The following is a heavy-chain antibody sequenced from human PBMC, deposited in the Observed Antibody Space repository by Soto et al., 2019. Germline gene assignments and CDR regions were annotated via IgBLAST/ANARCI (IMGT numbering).Heavy chain of an antibody. D-gene: IGHD5-12*01. J-gene: IGHJ4*02. CDR1: GYTFSNYG. Sequence: QVQLVQSGAEVKKPGASVKVSCKTSGYTFSNYGINWVRQAPGQGLEWMGWISAYNGNTTFAQKPQGRVSLTTDTSTTTAYMELRSLTSDDTAVYYCARDLVPGYTGYSDYWGQGTLVTVSS. CDR2: ISAYNGNT. V-gene: IGHV1-18*01. CDR3: ARDLVPGYTGYSDY.